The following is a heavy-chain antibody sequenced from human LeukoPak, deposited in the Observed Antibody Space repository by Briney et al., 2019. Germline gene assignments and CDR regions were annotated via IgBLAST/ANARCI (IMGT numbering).Heavy chain of an antibody. CDR3: ARDSSPYISVWHDAFDM. V-gene: IGHV3-9*01. J-gene: IGHJ3*02. CDR2: ISWNSGSI. Sequence: PGGSLRLSCAASGFTFDDYAMHWVRQAPGKGLEWVSGISWNSGSIGYADSVKGRFVISRDNAKNSLYLQVNSLRAEDTAVYYCARDSSPYISVWHDAFDMWGQGTMVTVSS. D-gene: IGHD6-19*01. CDR1: GFTFDDYA.